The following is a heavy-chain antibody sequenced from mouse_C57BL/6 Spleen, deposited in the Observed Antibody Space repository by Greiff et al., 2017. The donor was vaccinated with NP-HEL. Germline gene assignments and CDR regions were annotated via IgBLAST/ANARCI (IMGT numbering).Heavy chain of an antibody. Sequence: QVQLQQPGAELVRPGSSVKLSCKASGYTFTSYWMHWVKQRPIQGLEWIGNIDPSDSETHYNQKFKDKATLTVDKSSSTAYMQLSSPTSEDSAVYYCARSGEYDYQAWFAYWGQGTLVTVSA. CDR2: IDPSDSET. J-gene: IGHJ3*01. CDR3: ARSGEYDYQAWFAY. D-gene: IGHD2-4*01. CDR1: GYTFTSYW. V-gene: IGHV1-52*01.